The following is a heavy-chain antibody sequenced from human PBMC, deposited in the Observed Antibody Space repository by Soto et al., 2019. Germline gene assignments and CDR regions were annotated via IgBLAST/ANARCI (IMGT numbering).Heavy chain of an antibody. CDR2: IYYSGST. Sequence: SETLSLTCTVSGGSISSGDYYWSWIRQPPGKGLEWIGYIYYSGSTYYNPSLKSRVTISVDTSKNQFSLKLSSVTAADTAVYYCARARDVDTDMESFDYWGQGTLVTVSS. V-gene: IGHV4-30-4*01. CDR3: ARARDVDTDMESFDY. D-gene: IGHD5-18*01. CDR1: GGSISSGDYY. J-gene: IGHJ4*02.